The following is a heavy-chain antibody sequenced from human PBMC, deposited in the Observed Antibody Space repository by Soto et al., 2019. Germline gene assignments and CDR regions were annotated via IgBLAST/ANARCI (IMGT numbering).Heavy chain of an antibody. D-gene: IGHD2-15*01. J-gene: IGHJ2*01. CDR2: VTRSGST. CDR3: ASLDIGYCNSGSCYGWYFDL. V-gene: IGHV4-34*01. Sequence: AETLSLTCAAFGFTSCSCYHCTVIRQPAGGVVWVIAKVTRSGSTSYNPSVRGRVTISVDNSKNQFSLRLTSLSAADTAVYFCASLDIGYCNSGSCYGWYFDLWGRGTMVTVSS. CDR1: GFTSCSCYH.